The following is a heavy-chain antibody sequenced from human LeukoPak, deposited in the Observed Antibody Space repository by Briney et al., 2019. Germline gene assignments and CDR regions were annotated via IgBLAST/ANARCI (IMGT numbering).Heavy chain of an antibody. CDR3: ARGGYYDILTGPDY. CDR2: IYYSGST. V-gene: IGHV4-59*01. Sequence: PSETLSLTCTVSGGSISSYYWSWIRQPPGKGLEWIGYIYYSGSTDYNPSLKSRVTMSVDTSKNQFSLKLSSVTAADTAVYYCARGGYYDILTGPDYWGQGTLVTVSS. J-gene: IGHJ4*02. CDR1: GGSISSYY. D-gene: IGHD3-9*01.